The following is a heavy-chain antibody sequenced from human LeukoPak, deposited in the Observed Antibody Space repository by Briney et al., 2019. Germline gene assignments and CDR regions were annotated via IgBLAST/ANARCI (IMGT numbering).Heavy chain of an antibody. CDR1: GFTFISYA. CDR3: AKDDYDYGDHAPFDY. J-gene: IGHJ4*02. D-gene: IGHD4-17*01. Sequence: GGSLRLSCAASGFTFISYAMSWVRQAPGKGLEWVSAISGSGGSTYYADSVKGRFTISRDNSKNTLYLQMNSLRAEDTAVYYCAKDDYDYGDHAPFDYWGQGTLVTVSS. V-gene: IGHV3-23*01. CDR2: ISGSGGST.